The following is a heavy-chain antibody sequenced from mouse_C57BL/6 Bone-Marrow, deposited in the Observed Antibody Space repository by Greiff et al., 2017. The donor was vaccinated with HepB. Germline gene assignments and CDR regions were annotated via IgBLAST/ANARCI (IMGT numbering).Heavy chain of an antibody. V-gene: IGHV5-4*03. J-gene: IGHJ1*03. CDR3: ARGGPTIVTTLYFDD. CDR1: GFTFSSYA. Sequence: EVKLVESGGGLVKPGGSLKLSCAASGFTFSSYAMSWVRQTPEKRLEWVATISDGGSYTYYPDNVKGRFTISRDNAKNNLYLQMSHLKSEDTAMYYCARGGPTIVTTLYFDDWGTGTTVTVSS. CDR2: ISDGGSYT. D-gene: IGHD2-5*01.